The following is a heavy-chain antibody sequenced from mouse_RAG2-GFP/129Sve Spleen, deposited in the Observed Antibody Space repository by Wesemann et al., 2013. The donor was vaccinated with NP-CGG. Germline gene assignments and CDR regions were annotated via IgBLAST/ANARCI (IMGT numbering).Heavy chain of an antibody. D-gene: IGHD2-1*01. CDR2: NGGT. CDR3: ARSGYGNYYAMDY. Sequence: NGGTSYNQKFKGKATLTVDKSSSTAYMQLNSLTSEDSAVYYCARSGYGNYYAMDYWGQGTSITVSS. V-gene: IGHV1S45*01. J-gene: IGHJ4*01.